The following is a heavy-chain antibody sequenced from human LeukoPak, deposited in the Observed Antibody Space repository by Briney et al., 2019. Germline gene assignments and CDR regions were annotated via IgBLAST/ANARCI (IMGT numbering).Heavy chain of an antibody. V-gene: IGHV1-18*01. D-gene: IGHD3-3*01. CDR2: ISAYNGNT. Sequence: ASVKVSCKASGYTFTSYDINWVRQAPGQGLEWMGWISAYNGNTNYAQKLQGRVTMTTDTSTSTAYMELRSLRSDDTAVYYCARPITIFGVVRDAFDIWGQGTMVTVSS. J-gene: IGHJ3*02. CDR1: GYTFTSYD. CDR3: ARPITIFGVVRDAFDI.